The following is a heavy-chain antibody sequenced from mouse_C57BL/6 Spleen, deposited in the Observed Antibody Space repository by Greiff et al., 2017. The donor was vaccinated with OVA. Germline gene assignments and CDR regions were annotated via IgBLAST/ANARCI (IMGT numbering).Heavy chain of an antibody. Sequence: QVQLQQPGAELVKPGASVKLSCKASGYTFTSYWMQWVKQRPGQGLEWIGEIDPSDSYTNYNQKLKGKATLTVDTSSSTAYMQLSSLTSEDSAVYYCARPGSSIDYWGQGSTLTVSS. D-gene: IGHD1-1*01. CDR2: IDPSDSYT. J-gene: IGHJ2*01. CDR1: GYTFTSYW. CDR3: ARPGSSIDY. V-gene: IGHV1-50*01.